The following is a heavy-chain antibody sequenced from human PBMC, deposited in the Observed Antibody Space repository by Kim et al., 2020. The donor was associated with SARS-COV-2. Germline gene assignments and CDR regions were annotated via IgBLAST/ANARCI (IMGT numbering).Heavy chain of an antibody. V-gene: IGHV3-33*08. CDR1: GFTFSSYG. J-gene: IGHJ4*02. D-gene: IGHD6-19*01. CDR2: IWYDGSNK. CDR3: ARESGSGSGWYPLDY. Sequence: GGSLRLSCAASGFTFSSYGMHWVRQAPGKGLEWVAVIWYDGSNKYYADSVKGRFTISRDNSKNTLYLQMNSLRAEDTAVYYCARESGSGSGWYPLDYWGQGTLVTVSS.